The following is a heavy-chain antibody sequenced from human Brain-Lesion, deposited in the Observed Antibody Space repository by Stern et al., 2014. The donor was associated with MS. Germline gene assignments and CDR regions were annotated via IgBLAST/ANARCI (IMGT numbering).Heavy chain of an antibody. CDR1: GFTFANYG. Sequence: QDQLVQSGTEVKEPGASVKVSCKTSGFTFANYGIVWGRQAPGQGLEWMGWVSPYNGKTNYEQTFQGRVTMTSDTSTTTAYMELRSLRSDDTAVYYCARYDSGSADYWGQGTLVTVSS. D-gene: IGHD6-19*01. J-gene: IGHJ4*02. CDR2: VSPYNGKT. V-gene: IGHV1-18*04. CDR3: ARYDSGSADY.